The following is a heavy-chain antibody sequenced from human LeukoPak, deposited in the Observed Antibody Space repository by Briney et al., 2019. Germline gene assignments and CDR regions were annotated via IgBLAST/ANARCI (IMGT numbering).Heavy chain of an antibody. CDR2: INHSGST. CDR3: ARALPREDAFDI. CDR1: GGSFSGYY. V-gene: IGHV4-34*01. Sequence: PSETLSLTCAVYGGSFSGYYWSWIRQPPGKGLEWIGEINHSGSTNYNPSLKSRVTISVDTSKNQFSLKLSSVTAADTAVYYCARALPREDAFDIWGQGTMVTVSS. D-gene: IGHD1-26*01. J-gene: IGHJ3*02.